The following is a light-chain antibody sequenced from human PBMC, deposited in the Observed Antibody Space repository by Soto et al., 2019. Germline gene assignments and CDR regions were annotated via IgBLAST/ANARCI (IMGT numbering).Light chain of an antibody. CDR2: DAS. J-gene: IGKJ2*01. Sequence: DIQMTQSPSTLSASVGDRVTITCRASQSINIWLAWYQQKAGKAPKLLIYDASTLENSVPLRFSGSGSGTEFTLTISGLHPDDFATYYCQQYNTYSYTFGQGTKLEIK. V-gene: IGKV1-5*01. CDR1: QSINIW. CDR3: QQYNTYSYT.